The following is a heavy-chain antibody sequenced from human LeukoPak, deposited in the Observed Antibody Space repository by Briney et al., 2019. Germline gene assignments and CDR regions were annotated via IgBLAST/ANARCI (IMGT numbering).Heavy chain of an antibody. V-gene: IGHV3-30*18. D-gene: IGHD2-2*01. CDR1: GFTFSSYG. Sequence: GGSLRLSCAASGFTFSSYGMHWVRQAPGQGLEWVAVISYDGSNKYYADSVKGRFTISRDNSKNTLYLQMNSLRAEDTAVYYCAKDGGDGYQLLEYYFDYWGQGTLVTVSS. CDR2: ISYDGSNK. CDR3: AKDGGDGYQLLEYYFDY. J-gene: IGHJ4*02.